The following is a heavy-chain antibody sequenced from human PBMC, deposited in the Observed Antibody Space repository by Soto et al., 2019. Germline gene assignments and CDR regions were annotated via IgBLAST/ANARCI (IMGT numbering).Heavy chain of an antibody. CDR3: DTADFKWYQMLWGLYYYGMDV. Sequence: QVQLVESGGGVVQPGRSLRLSCAASGFTFSSYGMHWVRQAPGKGLEWVAVISYDGSNKYYADSVKGRFTISRDNSKNTLYQQMNSLRDEDTAVYYCDTADFKWYQMLWGLYYYGMDVWGQGTTVTVSS. V-gene: IGHV3-30*03. J-gene: IGHJ6*02. CDR1: GFTFSSYG. D-gene: IGHD2-2*01. CDR2: ISYDGSNK.